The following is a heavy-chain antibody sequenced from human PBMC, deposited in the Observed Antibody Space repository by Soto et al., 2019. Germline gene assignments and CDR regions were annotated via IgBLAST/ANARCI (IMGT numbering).Heavy chain of an antibody. J-gene: IGHJ4*02. CDR2: INGDGSTT. CDR1: GFTLSSFW. Sequence: GGSLRLSCAASGFTLSSFWMHWVRQAPGKGLVWVSRINGDGSTTSYADSVKGRFTISRDNAKNTLYLQMNSLRAEETAVYYCTRSKDGYNLVVDYWGQGTLVTVSS. D-gene: IGHD5-12*01. V-gene: IGHV3-74*01. CDR3: TRSKDGYNLVVDY.